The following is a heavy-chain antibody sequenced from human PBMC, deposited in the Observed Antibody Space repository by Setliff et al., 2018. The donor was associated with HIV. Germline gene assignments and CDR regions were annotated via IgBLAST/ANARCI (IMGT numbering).Heavy chain of an antibody. V-gene: IGHV4-39*01. CDR3: ARLSGVMRIEDT. Sequence: KPSETLSLTCGVSGDSITSSSYYWGWIRQSPGEGLTWIGSFFYRGRTYYNPSLKSRVTISGDPAKNELSLRLDSATAADTARYYCARLSGVMRIEDTWGQGTLVTVSS. CDR1: GDSITSSSYY. D-gene: IGHD3-16*01. CDR2: FFYRGRT. J-gene: IGHJ4*02.